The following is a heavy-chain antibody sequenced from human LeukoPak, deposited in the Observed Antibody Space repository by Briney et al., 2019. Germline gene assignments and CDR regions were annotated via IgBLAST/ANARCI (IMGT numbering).Heavy chain of an antibody. V-gene: IGHV1-18*01. Sequence: ASVKVSCKASGDTFINYGISWVRQAPGQGLAWMGWISVYSGETNYAENYKGRVTMTTDSSTTTVYMELRSLRSDDTGVYYCARDKGRWLEDTFDYWGQGTPVTVSA. J-gene: IGHJ4*02. CDR1: GDTFINYG. CDR2: ISVYSGET. D-gene: IGHD5-24*01. CDR3: ARDKGRWLEDTFDY.